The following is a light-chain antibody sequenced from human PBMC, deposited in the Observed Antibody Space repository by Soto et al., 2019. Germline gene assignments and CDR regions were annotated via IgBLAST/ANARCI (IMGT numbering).Light chain of an antibody. V-gene: IGKV1-39*01. CDR2: AAS. J-gene: IGKJ2*01. CDR1: QSVTTY. CDR3: QQGYYTPYT. Sequence: DIQMTQSPSSLSASVGDRVTITCRASQSVTTYFNWYQQRPGKAPNLLIYAASTLRSGVPSRFSGSGSGTEFTLTITGVEPEDFETYYCQQGYYTPYTFGQGT.